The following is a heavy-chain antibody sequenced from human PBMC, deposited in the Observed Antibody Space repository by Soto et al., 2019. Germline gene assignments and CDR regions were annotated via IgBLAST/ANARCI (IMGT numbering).Heavy chain of an antibody. CDR2: INTGNGNT. D-gene: IGHD3-10*01. V-gene: IGHV1-3*04. Sequence: QVQLVQSGAEVKKPGASVKVSCKASGYTFTSYTLHWVRQAPGQRLEWMGWINTGNGNTKYSQKFQGRVIITRDTSASTAYMELSSMRSENTAVYYCARGDTMVRGVIIDYFDYWGQGTLVTVSS. J-gene: IGHJ4*02. CDR1: GYTFTSYT. CDR3: ARGDTMVRGVIIDYFDY.